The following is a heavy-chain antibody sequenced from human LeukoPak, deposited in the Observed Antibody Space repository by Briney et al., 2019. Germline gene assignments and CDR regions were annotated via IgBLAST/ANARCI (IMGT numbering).Heavy chain of an antibody. Sequence: PGGSLRLSCAASGFTFSSYWMSWVRQAPGKGLEWVANIKEDGSEKYYVDSVKGRFTISRDNAKNSLYLQMTSLRAEDTAVYYCARDHVSYSRSSGFGYWGQGTLVTVSS. D-gene: IGHD6-6*01. J-gene: IGHJ4*02. CDR3: ARDHVSYSRSSGFGY. V-gene: IGHV3-7*01. CDR1: GFTFSSYW. CDR2: IKEDGSEK.